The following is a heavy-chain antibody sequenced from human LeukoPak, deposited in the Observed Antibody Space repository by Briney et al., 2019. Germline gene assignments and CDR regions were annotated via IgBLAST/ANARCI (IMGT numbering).Heavy chain of an antibody. CDR1: GVTFNDYA. J-gene: IGHJ6*04. CDR3: AGIPVFGVVLHQEPV. V-gene: IGHV1-69*10. D-gene: IGHD3-3*01. Sequence: SVRVSCKASGVTFNDYALNWVRQAPGQGLEWMGVFIPILGTANSTQKFRDRVTITADISTNTAYMELSSLRSEDTAVYFCAGIPVFGVVLHQEPVWGKGTTVTVSS. CDR2: FIPILGTA.